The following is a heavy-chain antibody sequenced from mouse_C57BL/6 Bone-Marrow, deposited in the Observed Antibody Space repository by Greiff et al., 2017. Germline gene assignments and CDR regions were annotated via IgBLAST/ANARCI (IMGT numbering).Heavy chain of an antibody. D-gene: IGHD1-1*01. Sequence: QVQLQQSGAELVRPGASVKLSCKASGYTFTDYYINWVKQRPGQGLEWIARIYPGSGNTYYNEKFKGKATLTAEKSSSTAYMQLSSLTSEDSAVXFCARSITTVVALYYYAMDYWGQGTSVTVSS. V-gene: IGHV1-76*01. J-gene: IGHJ4*01. CDR2: IYPGSGNT. CDR1: GYTFTDYY. CDR3: ARSITTVVALYYYAMDY.